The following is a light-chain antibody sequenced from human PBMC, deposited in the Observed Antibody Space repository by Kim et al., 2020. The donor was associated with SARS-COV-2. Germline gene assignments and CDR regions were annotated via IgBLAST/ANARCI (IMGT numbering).Light chain of an antibody. CDR1: QSVSSN. J-gene: IGKJ1*01. Sequence: SPGDRATLSCRARQSVSSNLAWYQQKPGQAPRVLIYGASTRATGIPARFSGSGSGTEFTLTISSLQSEDFAVYHCQQYNNWPRGTFGQGTKVEIK. V-gene: IGKV3-15*01. CDR3: QQYNNWPRGT. CDR2: GAS.